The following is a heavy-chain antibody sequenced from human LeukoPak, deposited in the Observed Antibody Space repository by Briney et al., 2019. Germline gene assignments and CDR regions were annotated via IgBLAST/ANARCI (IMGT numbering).Heavy chain of an antibody. D-gene: IGHD2-2*01. V-gene: IGHV4-59*01. Sequence: SETLSLTCTVSGGSISSYYWSWIRQPPGKGLDWSGYIYYSGSTNYNPSLKSRFTISVDTSKNHFSLKLSSVTAADTAVYYCARVRNNVVVPAASYYYYYMDVWGKGTTVTVSS. CDR3: ARVRNNVVVPAASYYYYYMDV. J-gene: IGHJ6*03. CDR1: GGSISSYY. CDR2: IYYSGST.